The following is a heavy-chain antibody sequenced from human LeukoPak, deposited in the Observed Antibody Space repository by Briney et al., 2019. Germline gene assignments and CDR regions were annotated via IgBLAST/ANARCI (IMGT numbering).Heavy chain of an antibody. V-gene: IGHV3-21*01. Sequence: GGSLRLSCAASGFPFNSYNMHWVRQAPGKGLEWVSSISSSTTYIYHADSVKGRFTISRDNAKNSLYLQMNSLRVEDTAVYYCARDGPADYWGQGTLVTVSS. CDR3: ARDGPADY. CDR1: GFPFNSYN. D-gene: IGHD2-2*01. CDR2: ISSSTTYI. J-gene: IGHJ4*02.